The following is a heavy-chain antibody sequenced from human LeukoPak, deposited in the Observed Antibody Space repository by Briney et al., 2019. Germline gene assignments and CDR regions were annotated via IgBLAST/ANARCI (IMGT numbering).Heavy chain of an antibody. J-gene: IGHJ3*02. CDR1: GYSFTSYW. Sequence: GESLKNSCMGSGYSFTSYWIACVRLMPGKELEWMGIIYPGDSDTRYSPSFRGQVTISADKSISTAYLQWSSLKASDTAMYYCTRRWYEALDIWGQGTMVTVSS. CDR3: TRRWYEALDI. D-gene: IGHD6-13*01. CDR2: IYPGDSDT. V-gene: IGHV5-51*01.